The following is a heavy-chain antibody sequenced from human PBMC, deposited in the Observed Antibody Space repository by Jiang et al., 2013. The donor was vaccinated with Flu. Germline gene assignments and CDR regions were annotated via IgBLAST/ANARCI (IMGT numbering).Heavy chain of an antibody. V-gene: IGHV4-61*02. Sequence: TLSLTCTVSGGSISSGSYYWSWIRQPAGKGLEWIGRIYTSGSTYYNPSLKSRVTISVDRSKNQFSLKLSSVTAADTAVYYCARGSIAAAIDYWGQGTLVTVSS. D-gene: IGHD6-13*01. CDR2: IYTSGST. J-gene: IGHJ4*02. CDR3: ARGSIAAAIDY. CDR1: GGSISSGSYY.